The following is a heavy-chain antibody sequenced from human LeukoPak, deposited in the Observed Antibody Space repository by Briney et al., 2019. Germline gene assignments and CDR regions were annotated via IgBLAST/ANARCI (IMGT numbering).Heavy chain of an antibody. CDR3: TRGWDY. CDR1: GYSFTASD. CDR2: MNTDSGDT. V-gene: IGHV1-8*03. J-gene: IGHJ4*02. Sequence: ASAKVSCKASGYSFTASDINWVRQATGQGLEWMGGMNTDSGDTGYAQKFQGRLTITRHMSSSTAYMELSRLRSDDTAVYYCTRGWDYWGQGTRVTVSS.